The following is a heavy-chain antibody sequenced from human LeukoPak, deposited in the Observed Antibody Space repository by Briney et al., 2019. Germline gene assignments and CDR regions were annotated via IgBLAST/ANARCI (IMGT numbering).Heavy chain of an antibody. CDR3: ARDRHSSGLDY. J-gene: IGHJ4*02. CDR1: GGSISSYY. CDR2: IYYSGST. D-gene: IGHD6-19*01. Sequence: PSETLSLTCTVSGGSISSYYWSWIRQPPGKGLEWIGYIYYSGSTNYNPSLKSRVTISVDTSKNQFSLKLSSVTAADTAVYYCARDRHSSGLDYWGQGTLVTVSS. V-gene: IGHV4-59*01.